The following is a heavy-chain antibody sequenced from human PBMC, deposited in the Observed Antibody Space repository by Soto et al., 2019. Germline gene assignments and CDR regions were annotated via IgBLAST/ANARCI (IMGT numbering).Heavy chain of an antibody. J-gene: IGHJ4*02. D-gene: IGHD5-12*01. CDR3: ARGGGFDS. V-gene: IGHV4-30-4*01. CDR2: IYGSGST. CDR1: GGSISSGDNY. Sequence: QVQLQESGPGLVKSSETLSLTCTVSGGSISSGDNYWSWIRQPPGKGLEWIGHIYGSGSTYYNPSLRSRVSISRDTSKNQFSLNLSSMTAADTAVYYCARGGGFDSWGQGVLVTVSS.